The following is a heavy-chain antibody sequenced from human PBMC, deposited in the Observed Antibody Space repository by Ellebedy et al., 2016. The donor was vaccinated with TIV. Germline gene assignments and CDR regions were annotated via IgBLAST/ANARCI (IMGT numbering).Heavy chain of an antibody. CDR2: IKQGGSEK. CDR1: GFTFSNYW. D-gene: IGHD6-19*01. V-gene: IGHV3-7*01. J-gene: IGHJ4*02. CDR3: ARDQWLGRAYYFDS. Sequence: GESLKISCAASGFTFSNYWMSWVRQAPGKGLEWVANIKQGGSEKYYVDSVKGRFSISRDNAKNSLYVQMNSLRDEDTAVYYCARDQWLGRAYYFDSWGQGTLVTVSS.